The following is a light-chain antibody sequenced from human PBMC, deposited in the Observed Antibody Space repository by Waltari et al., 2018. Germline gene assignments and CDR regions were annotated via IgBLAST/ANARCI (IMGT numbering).Light chain of an antibody. CDR1: QGVSSK. J-gene: IGKJ1*01. CDR2: DTS. Sequence: EIVMTQSPATLSVSPGERATLSCRASQGVSSKLAWYQQKPGQPPRLLLYDTSVRAAGIPPRFSGSGSGTEFTLTISSLQSDDFAVYYCQQYNNWPPWTFGQGTKVEIK. V-gene: IGKV3-15*01. CDR3: QQYNNWPPWT.